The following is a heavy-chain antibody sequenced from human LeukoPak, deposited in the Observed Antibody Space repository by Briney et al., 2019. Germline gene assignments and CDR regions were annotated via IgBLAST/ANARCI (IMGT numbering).Heavy chain of an antibody. CDR2: ISYDGSNK. V-gene: IGHV3-30*18. CDR3: ANYPDIDRGGDDY. CDR1: GFTFSSYG. D-gene: IGHD2-15*01. Sequence: PGGSLRLSCAASGFTFSSYGMHWVRQAPGKGLEWVAVISYDGSNKYYADSVKGRFTISRDNSKNTLYLQMNSLRAEDTAVYYCANYPDIDRGGDDYWGQGTLVTVSS. J-gene: IGHJ4*02.